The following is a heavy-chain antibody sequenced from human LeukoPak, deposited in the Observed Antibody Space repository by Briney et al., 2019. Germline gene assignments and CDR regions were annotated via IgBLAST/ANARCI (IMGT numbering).Heavy chain of an antibody. Sequence: PGGSLRLSCAASGFTFSNYAMSWVRQAPGKGLEWVSAVSDSGKSTYYADSVKGRFTISRDNSKNTLYLQMNSLRAEDTAVYYCAREWYDILRDWGQGTLVTVSS. V-gene: IGHV3-23*01. J-gene: IGHJ4*02. CDR3: AREWYDILRD. CDR1: GFTFSNYA. CDR2: VSDSGKST. D-gene: IGHD3-9*01.